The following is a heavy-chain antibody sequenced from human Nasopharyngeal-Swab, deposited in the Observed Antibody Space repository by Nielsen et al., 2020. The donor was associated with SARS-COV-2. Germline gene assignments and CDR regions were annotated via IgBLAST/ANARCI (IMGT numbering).Heavy chain of an antibody. J-gene: IGHJ6*02. Sequence: WIRQPPGKRLEWIGNIYYSGSAYYNPSLKSRVTISVDTSKNQFSLKLSSVTAADTAVYYCARGPGLLLGYYYYYGMDVWGQGTTVTVSS. CDR2: IYYSGSA. D-gene: IGHD2-15*01. CDR3: ARGPGLLLGYYYYYGMDV. V-gene: IGHV4-39*07.